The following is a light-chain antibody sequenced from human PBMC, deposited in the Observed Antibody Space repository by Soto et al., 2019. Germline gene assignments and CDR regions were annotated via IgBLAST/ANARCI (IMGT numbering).Light chain of an antibody. CDR1: RSNIGSNT. CDR3: AAWDDSLNGPV. V-gene: IGLV1-44*01. Sequence: QSVLIQSPSASGTPGQRVTISCSGSRSNIGSNTVNWYQQVPGTAPRLLIYANNQRPSGVPDRFSGSMSGTSASLAISGLQSEDEADYYCAAWDDSLNGPVFGGGTKLTVL. CDR2: ANN. J-gene: IGLJ3*02.